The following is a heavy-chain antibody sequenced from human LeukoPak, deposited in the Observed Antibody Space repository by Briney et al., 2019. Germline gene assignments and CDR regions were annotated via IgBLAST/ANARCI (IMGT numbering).Heavy chain of an antibody. Sequence: GGSLRLSCAASGFTFSSYAMHWVRQAPGKGLEWVAVISYDGSNKYYADFVKGRFTISRDNSKNTLYLQMNSLRAEDTAVYYCARGEGIAARPYYFDYWGQGTLVTVSS. CDR3: ARGEGIAARPYYFDY. CDR2: ISYDGSNK. J-gene: IGHJ4*02. CDR1: GFTFSSYA. D-gene: IGHD6-6*01. V-gene: IGHV3-30-3*01.